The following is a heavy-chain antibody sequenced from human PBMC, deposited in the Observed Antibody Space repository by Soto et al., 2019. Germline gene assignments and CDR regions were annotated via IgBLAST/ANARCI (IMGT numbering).Heavy chain of an antibody. J-gene: IGHJ6*02. V-gene: IGHV1-69*13. CDR2: IIPIFGTA. CDR3: ARGDSSGYYTGGPYYYYYGMDV. CDR1: GGTFSSYA. Sequence: ASVKVSCKASGGTFSSYAISWVRQAPGQGLEWMGGIIPIFGTANYAQKFQSRVTITADESTSTAYMELSSLRSEDTAVYYCARGDSSGYYTGGPYYYYYGMDVWGQGTTVTVSS. D-gene: IGHD3-22*01.